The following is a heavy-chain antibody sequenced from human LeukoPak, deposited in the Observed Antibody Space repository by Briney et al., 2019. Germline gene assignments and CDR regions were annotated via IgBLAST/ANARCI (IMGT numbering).Heavy chain of an antibody. CDR2: INPNSGGT. J-gene: IGHJ4*02. CDR3: ARGDSSSWHYFDY. CDR1: GYTFTGYY. Sequence: ATVKVSCKASGYTFTGYYMHWVRQAPGQGLEWMGWINPNSGGTNYAQKFQGRVTMTRDTSISTAYMELSRLRSDDTAVYYCARGDSSSWHYFDYWGQGTLVTVSS. V-gene: IGHV1-2*02. D-gene: IGHD6-13*01.